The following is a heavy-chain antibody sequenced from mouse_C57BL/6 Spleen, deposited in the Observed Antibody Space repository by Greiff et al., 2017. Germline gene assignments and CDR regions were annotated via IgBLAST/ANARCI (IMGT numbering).Heavy chain of an antibody. D-gene: IGHD2-4*01. CDR3: ARDYDYDRDAMDY. CDR1: GYTFTDYY. J-gene: IGHJ4*01. CDR2: IYPGSGNT. Sequence: QVQLKESGAELVRPGASVKLSCKASGYTFTDYYINWVKQRPGQGLEWIARIYPGSGNTYYNEKFKGKATLTAEKYSSTAYMQLSSLTSEDSAVYFCARDYDYDRDAMDYWGQGTSVTVSS. V-gene: IGHV1-76*01.